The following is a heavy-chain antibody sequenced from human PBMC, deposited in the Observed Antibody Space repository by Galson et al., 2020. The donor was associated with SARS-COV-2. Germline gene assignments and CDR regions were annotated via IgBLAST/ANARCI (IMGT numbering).Heavy chain of an antibody. CDR3: ARAGSSCWPYFDY. Sequence: NSGGSLRLSCAASGFTFSSYSMNWVRQAPGKGLEWVSSISSSSSYIYYADSVKGRFTISRDNAKNSLYLQMNSLRAEDTAVYYCARAGSSCWPYFDYWGQGTLVTVSS. CDR2: ISSSSSYI. J-gene: IGHJ4*02. D-gene: IGHD6-19*01. CDR1: GFTFSSYS. V-gene: IGHV3-21*01.